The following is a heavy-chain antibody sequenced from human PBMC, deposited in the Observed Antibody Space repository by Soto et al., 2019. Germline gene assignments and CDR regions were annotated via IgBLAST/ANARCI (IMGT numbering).Heavy chain of an antibody. D-gene: IGHD5-18*01. CDR1: GFTVSSNY. Sequence: GGSLRLSCAASGFTVSSNYMSWVRKAPGKGLEWVSGIYSRGSTYYADSVKGRFTISRDNSKNTLYLQMNSLRAEDTAVYYCAREWAMVIYWGQGTLVTVSS. CDR3: AREWAMVIY. J-gene: IGHJ4*02. CDR2: IYSRGST. V-gene: IGHV3-53*01.